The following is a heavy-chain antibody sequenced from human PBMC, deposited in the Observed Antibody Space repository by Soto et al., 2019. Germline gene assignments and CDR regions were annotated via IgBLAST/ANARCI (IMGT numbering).Heavy chain of an antibody. J-gene: IGHJ4*02. V-gene: IGHV1-69*12. Sequence: QVQLVQSGAEVKKPGSSVKVSCKASGGTFSSYAISWVRQAPGQGLDWMGGIIPIFGTAKNAQKFQGRVTITADESTSTAYMELSSLRSEDTAVYYCAIVGEMITFGGVPFDYWGQGTLVTVSS. CDR1: GGTFSSYA. D-gene: IGHD3-16*01. CDR2: IIPIFGTA. CDR3: AIVGEMITFGGVPFDY.